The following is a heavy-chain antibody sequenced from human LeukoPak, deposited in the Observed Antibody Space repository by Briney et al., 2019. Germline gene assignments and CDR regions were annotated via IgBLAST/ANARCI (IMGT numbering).Heavy chain of an antibody. J-gene: IGHJ6*03. D-gene: IGHD3-16*01. V-gene: IGHV3-23*01. CDR3: AKLGGQEVYNYYVGV. Sequence: RGSLRLSCEASGFTFSSYAMSWVRQAPGKGLEGVSGIIDSGDITYYANSVKGRFTISRDSSKNTLYLQMNSLRAEDTAVYYCAKLGGQEVYNYYVGVWGKGTTVAVSS. CDR2: IIDSGDIT. CDR1: GFTFSSYA.